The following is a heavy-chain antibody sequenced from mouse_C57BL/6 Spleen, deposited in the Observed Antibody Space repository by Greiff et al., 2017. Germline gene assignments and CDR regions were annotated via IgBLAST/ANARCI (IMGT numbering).Heavy chain of an antibody. V-gene: IGHV1-76*01. J-gene: IGHJ1*03. CDR1: GYTFTDYY. CDR2: IYPGSGNT. CDR3: ARGDYGNYESYFDV. D-gene: IGHD2-1*01. Sequence: VQLVESGAELVRPGASVKLSCKASGYTFTDYYINWVKQRPGQGLEWIARIYPGSGNTYYNEKFKGKATLTAEKSSSTAYMQLSSLTSEDSAVYFCARGDYGNYESYFDVWGTGTTVTVSS.